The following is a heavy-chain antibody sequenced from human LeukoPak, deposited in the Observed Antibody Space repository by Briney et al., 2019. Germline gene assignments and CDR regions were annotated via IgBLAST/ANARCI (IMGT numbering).Heavy chain of an antibody. CDR2: IYTSGST. Sequence: SETLSLTCTVSGGSISSGSYYWSWIRQPAGKGLEWIGRIYTSGSTNYNPSLKSRVTISVDTSKNQFSLKLSSVTAADTAVYYCARDGSTMIADAFDIWGQGTMVTASS. V-gene: IGHV4-61*02. CDR3: ARDGSTMIADAFDI. J-gene: IGHJ3*02. D-gene: IGHD3-22*01. CDR1: GGSISSGSYY.